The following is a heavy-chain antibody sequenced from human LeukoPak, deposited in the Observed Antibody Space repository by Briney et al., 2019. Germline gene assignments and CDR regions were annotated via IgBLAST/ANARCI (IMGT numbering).Heavy chain of an antibody. Sequence: SQTMSLTRTVSGGSISSGSYYWSWIRQPAGKGLEWIGRIYTSGSTNYNPSLKSRVTISVDTSKNQFSLKLSSVTAADTAVYYCARDTYDFWTDDAFDIWGQGTMVTVSS. CDR1: GGSISSGSYY. D-gene: IGHD3-3*01. J-gene: IGHJ3*02. CDR2: IYTSGST. V-gene: IGHV4-61*02. CDR3: ARDTYDFWTDDAFDI.